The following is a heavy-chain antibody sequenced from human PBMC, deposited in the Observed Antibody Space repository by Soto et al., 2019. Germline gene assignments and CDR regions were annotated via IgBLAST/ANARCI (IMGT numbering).Heavy chain of an antibody. CDR2: IFHSGST. CDR3: ARVYSGSYSDH. V-gene: IGHV4-4*02. Sequence: SETLSLTCAVSGGSIRSNNRWSWVRQPPGKGLEWIGEIFHSGSTNYNPSLKTRVTISVDKSKNQFSLKLSSVTAADTAVYYCARVYSGSYSDHWGQGTLVTVSS. CDR1: GGSIRSNNR. D-gene: IGHD1-26*01. J-gene: IGHJ4*02.